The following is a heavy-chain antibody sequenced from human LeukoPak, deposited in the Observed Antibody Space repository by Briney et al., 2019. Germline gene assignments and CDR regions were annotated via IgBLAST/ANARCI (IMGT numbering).Heavy chain of an antibody. J-gene: IGHJ4*02. V-gene: IGHV3-23*01. Sequence: GGSLRLSCAASGFTFSSYGMSWVRQAPGKGLEWVSAISGSGGSTYYADSVKGRFTISRDNSKNTLYLQMNSLRAEDTAVYYCAKSPSHRSYYFDYWGQGTLVTVSS. CDR3: AKSPSHRSYYFDY. CDR2: ISGSGGST. CDR1: GFTFSSYG.